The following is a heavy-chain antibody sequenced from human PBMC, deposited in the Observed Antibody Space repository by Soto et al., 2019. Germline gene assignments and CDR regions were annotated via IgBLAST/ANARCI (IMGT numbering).Heavy chain of an antibody. Sequence: QVQLVESGGGVVQPGRSLRLSCAASGFIFRNYGMHWVRQAPGKGLEWVAVISYDGNTEYYEDSVKGRFTVSRDNSKNTLYLQMNSLRVEDTALYYCAKRGGTHWYTIDYWGQGNLVTVSS. V-gene: IGHV3-30*18. J-gene: IGHJ4*02. D-gene: IGHD3-10*01. CDR1: GFIFRNYG. CDR3: AKRGGTHWYTIDY. CDR2: ISYDGNTE.